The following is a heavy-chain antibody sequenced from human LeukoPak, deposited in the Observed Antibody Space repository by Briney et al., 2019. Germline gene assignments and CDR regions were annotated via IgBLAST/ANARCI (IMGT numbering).Heavy chain of an antibody. V-gene: IGHV1-2*02. CDR2: INPNSGGT. Sequence: GASVKVSCKGSGCTFTGYYMHWVRQAPGQGLEGMGWINPNSGGTNYSQTFQRSVTMTSETSISTAYMELSRLRSDDTAVYYCARDLYYYGSGSYYPGGYYYYYMDVWGKGTTVTVSS. CDR3: ARDLYYYGSGSYYPGGYYYYYMDV. CDR1: GCTFTGYY. J-gene: IGHJ6*03. D-gene: IGHD3-10*01.